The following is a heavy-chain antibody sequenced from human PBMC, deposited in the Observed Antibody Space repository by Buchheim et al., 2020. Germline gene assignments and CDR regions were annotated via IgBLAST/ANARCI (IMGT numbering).Heavy chain of an antibody. CDR3: TKEAKMYSFGSFFDY. V-gene: IGHV3-30*18. D-gene: IGHD5-18*01. CDR1: GFTFSKYA. CDR2: ISFDGTNI. Sequence: QVQLVESGGGVVQPGRSLRLSCAAPGFTFSKYAMHWVRQAPGKGLEWVAGISFDGTNIYYEDSVKGRFTISSDNSKNFLYLQMSSLRTEDTAVYYCTKEAKMYSFGSFFDYWGQGT. J-gene: IGHJ4*02.